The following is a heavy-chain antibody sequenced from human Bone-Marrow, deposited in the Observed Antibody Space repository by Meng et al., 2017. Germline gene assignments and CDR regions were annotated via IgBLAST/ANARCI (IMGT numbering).Heavy chain of an antibody. CDR1: GVPFSSYA. V-gene: IGHV1-69*06. CDR3: ARVIAVGASPGFDP. Sequence: QPGLSWCGLKKPGASVSVSFKASGVPFSSYAVSWVRPAPGQGLEWMGGIIPIFGTANYAQKFQGRVTMTTDTSTSTAYMELRSLRSDDTAVYYCARVIAVGASPGFDPWGQGTLVTVSS. CDR2: IIPIFGTA. D-gene: IGHD1-26*01. J-gene: IGHJ5*02.